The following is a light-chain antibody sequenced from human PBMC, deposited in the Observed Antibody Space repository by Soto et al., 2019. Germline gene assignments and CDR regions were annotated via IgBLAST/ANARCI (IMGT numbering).Light chain of an antibody. CDR2: GAS. V-gene: IGKV3-20*01. J-gene: IGKJ1*01. Sequence: EIVLTQSPDTLSLSPGERVTLSCRASQSVTNSHLAWYQQKPGQGPRLLIHGASSRATGTPDRFSGSGSGTDFTLTISRLEPEDFAVYYCQQYGATPGTFGQGTKLDIK. CDR3: QQYGATPGT. CDR1: QSVTNSH.